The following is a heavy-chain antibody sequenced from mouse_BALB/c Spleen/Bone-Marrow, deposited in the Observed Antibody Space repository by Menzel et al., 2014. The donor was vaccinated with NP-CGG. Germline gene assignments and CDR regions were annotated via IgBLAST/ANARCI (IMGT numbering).Heavy chain of an antibody. Sequence: VQLQQSGAELVRPGAPVTLSCKASGYTFTDYEMHWVKQTPVHGLEWIGAIDPETGGTAYNQKFKGKATLTADKSSSTAYMELRSLTSEDSAVYYCTRDGSSRWYFDVWGAGTTVTVSS. CDR3: TRDGSSRWYFDV. V-gene: IGHV1-15*01. CDR2: IDPETGGT. CDR1: GYTFTDYE. J-gene: IGHJ1*01. D-gene: IGHD1-1*01.